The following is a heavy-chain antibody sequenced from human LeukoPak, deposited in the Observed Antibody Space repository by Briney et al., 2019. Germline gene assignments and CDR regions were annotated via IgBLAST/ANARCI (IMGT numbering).Heavy chain of an antibody. CDR3: ARVDYYYDSSGHAFYYYMDV. V-gene: IGHV3-20*04. CDR1: GFTFDDYS. J-gene: IGHJ6*03. Sequence: GGSLRLSCAASGFTFDDYSMSWVRQAPGKGLELVSGINWNGGSTGYADSVKGRFTISRDNAKNSLYLKMNSLRAEDTAFYYCARVDYYYDSSGHAFYYYMDVWGKGATVTVSS. CDR2: INWNGGST. D-gene: IGHD3-22*01.